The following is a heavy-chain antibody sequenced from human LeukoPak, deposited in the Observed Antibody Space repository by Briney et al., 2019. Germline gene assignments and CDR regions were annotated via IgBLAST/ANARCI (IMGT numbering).Heavy chain of an antibody. V-gene: IGHV4-59*01. D-gene: IGHD2-15*01. J-gene: IGHJ4*02. CDR1: GGSISSYY. Sequence: KPSETLSLTCTVSGGSISSYYWSWIRQPPGKGLEWIGYIYYSGSTNYNPSLKSRVTISVDTSKNQSSLKLSSVTAADTAVYYCAGGYCSGGSCYSNFDYWGQGTLVTVSS. CDR2: IYYSGST. CDR3: AGGYCSGGSCYSNFDY.